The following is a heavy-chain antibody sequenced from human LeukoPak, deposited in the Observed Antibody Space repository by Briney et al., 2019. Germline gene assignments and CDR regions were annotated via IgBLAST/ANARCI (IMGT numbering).Heavy chain of an antibody. V-gene: IGHV4-39*07. Sequence: SETLSLTCTVSGDSISRSSAYWGWIRQPPGKGLEWIGSVYFTGSTNYNPSLKSRVTISVDTSKNQFSLKLSSVTAADTAVYYCARGYSYGSDWFDPWGREPWSPSPQ. CDR2: VYFTGST. CDR3: ARGYSYGSDWFDP. D-gene: IGHD5-18*01. CDR1: GDSISRSSAY. J-gene: IGHJ5*02.